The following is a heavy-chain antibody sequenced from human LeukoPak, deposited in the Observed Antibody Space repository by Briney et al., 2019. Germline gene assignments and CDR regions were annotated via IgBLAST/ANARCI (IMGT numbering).Heavy chain of an antibody. CDR3: ARDVYSSSWDFDY. J-gene: IGHJ4*02. Sequence: QTGGSLRLSCAASGFTFSSYAMNWVRQAPGKGLEWVSYISSSSSTIYYADSVKGRFTISRDNAKNSLYLQMNSLRAEDTAVYYCARDVYSSSWDFDYWGQGTLVTVSS. V-gene: IGHV3-48*01. CDR2: ISSSSSTI. D-gene: IGHD6-13*01. CDR1: GFTFSSYA.